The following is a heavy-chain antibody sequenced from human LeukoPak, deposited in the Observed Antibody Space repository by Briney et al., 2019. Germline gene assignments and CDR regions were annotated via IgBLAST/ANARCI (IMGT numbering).Heavy chain of an antibody. CDR1: GGSFSGYY. CDR2: INHSGST. V-gene: IGHV4-34*01. Sequence: SETLSLTCAVYGGSFSGYYWSWIRQPPGKGLEWIGEINHSGSTNYNPSLKSRVTISVDTSKNQFSLKLSSVTAADTAVYYCARGQASQTSFWFDPWGQGTLVTVSS. J-gene: IGHJ5*02. D-gene: IGHD6-6*01. CDR3: ARGQASQTSFWFDP.